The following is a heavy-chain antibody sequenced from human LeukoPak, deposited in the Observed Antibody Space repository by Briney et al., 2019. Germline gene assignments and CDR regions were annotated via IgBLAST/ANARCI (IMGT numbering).Heavy chain of an antibody. CDR1: GASIKSYY. D-gene: IGHD2-15*01. CDR3: ARGRTASRIISDF. V-gene: IGHV4-59*01. J-gene: IGHJ4*02. Sequence: SETLSLTCNVSGASIKSYYWNWFRQPPGKGLEGIGNLYDTGTTSLNPSLKSRVTMSTDTTTNHFSVTLPSVTSAATSLYFCARGRTASRIISDFWGQGILVTVSS. CDR2: LYDTGTT.